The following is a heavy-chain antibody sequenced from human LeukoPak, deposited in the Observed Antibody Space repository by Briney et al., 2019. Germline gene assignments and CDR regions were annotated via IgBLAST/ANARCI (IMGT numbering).Heavy chain of an antibody. CDR1: GGSISSYY. CDR3: ARVWEDTAMVIDY. CDR2: IYCSGST. V-gene: IGHV4-59*01. J-gene: IGHJ4*02. Sequence: SETLSLTCTVSGGSISSYYWSWIRQPPGKGLEWIGYIYCSGSTNYNPSLKSRVTISVDTSKNQFSLKLSSVTAADTAVYYCARVWEDTAMVIDYWGQGTLVTVSS. D-gene: IGHD5-18*01.